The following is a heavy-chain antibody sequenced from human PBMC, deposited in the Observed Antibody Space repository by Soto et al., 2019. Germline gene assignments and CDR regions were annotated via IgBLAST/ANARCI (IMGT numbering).Heavy chain of an antibody. CDR3: AKDIRVSRGPELADGMDV. CDR2: ISWNSGSI. D-gene: IGHD6-19*01. J-gene: IGHJ6*02. CDR1: GFTFDDYA. V-gene: IGHV3-9*01. Sequence: EVQLVESGGGLVQPGRSLRLSCAASGFTFDDYAMHWVRQAPGKGLEWVSGISWNSGSIGYADSVKGRFTISRDNAKNALYLQMNSLRAEDTALYYCAKDIRVSRGPELADGMDVWGQGTTVTVSS.